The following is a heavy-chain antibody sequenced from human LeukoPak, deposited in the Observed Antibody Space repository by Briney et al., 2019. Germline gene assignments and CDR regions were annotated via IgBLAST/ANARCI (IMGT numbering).Heavy chain of an antibody. Sequence: GGSLRLSCEASGFTFSSYEMNWVRQAPGKGLEWVSYISSSGSTIYYADSVKGRFTISRDNAKNSLYLQMNSLRAEDTAVYYCARLGGFYYYYYGMDVWGKGTTVTVSS. CDR2: ISSSGSTI. CDR3: ARLGGFYYYYYGMDV. J-gene: IGHJ6*04. CDR1: GFTFSSYE. V-gene: IGHV3-48*03.